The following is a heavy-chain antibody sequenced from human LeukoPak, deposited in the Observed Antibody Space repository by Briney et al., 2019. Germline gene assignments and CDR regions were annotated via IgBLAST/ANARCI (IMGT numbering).Heavy chain of an antibody. V-gene: IGHV3-23*01. Sequence: PGGSLRLSCAASGFTFSDYYMSWIRQAPGKGLEWVSAISGSGGSTYYADSVKGRFTISRDNSKNTLYLQMNSLRAEDTAVYYCAKALPLRYFDWLSDNDAFDIWGQGTMVTVSS. CDR1: GFTFSDYY. D-gene: IGHD3-9*01. CDR3: AKALPLRYFDWLSDNDAFDI. CDR2: ISGSGGST. J-gene: IGHJ3*02.